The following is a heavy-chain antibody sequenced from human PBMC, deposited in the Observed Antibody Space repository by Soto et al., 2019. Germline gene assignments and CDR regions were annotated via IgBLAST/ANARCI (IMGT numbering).Heavy chain of an antibody. CDR2: INAGNGNT. D-gene: IGHD3-3*01. CDR1: GYTFTSYA. Sequence: GASVKVSCKASGYTFTSYAMHWVRQAPGQRLEWMGWINAGNGNTKYSQKFQGRVTITRDTSASTVYMELSSLRSEDTAVYYCARGLYDFWSGYLDAFDIWGQGTMVTVTS. V-gene: IGHV1-3*01. CDR3: ARGLYDFWSGYLDAFDI. J-gene: IGHJ3*02.